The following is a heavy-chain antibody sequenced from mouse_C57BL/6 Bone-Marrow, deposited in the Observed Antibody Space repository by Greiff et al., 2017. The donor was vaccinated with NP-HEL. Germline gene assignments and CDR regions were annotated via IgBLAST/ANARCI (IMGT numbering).Heavy chain of an antibody. D-gene: IGHD1-1*01. Sequence: EVKLVESEGGLVQPGSSMKLSCTASGFTFSDYYMAWVRQVPEKGLEWVANINYDGSSTYYLDSLKSRFIISRDNAKNILYLQMSSLKSEDTATYYCARSTVVANYFDYWGQGTTLTVSS. V-gene: IGHV5-16*01. CDR2: INYDGSST. J-gene: IGHJ2*01. CDR3: ARSTVVANYFDY. CDR1: GFTFSDYY.